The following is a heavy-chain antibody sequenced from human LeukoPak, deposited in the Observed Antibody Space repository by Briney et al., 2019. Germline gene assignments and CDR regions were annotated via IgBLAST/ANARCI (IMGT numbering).Heavy chain of an antibody. CDR3: ARAIWDSSDAFDI. CDR2: ISSNGGNT. J-gene: IGHJ3*02. V-gene: IGHV3-64*01. CDR1: GFTFSSYA. D-gene: IGHD6-13*01. Sequence: GGSLRLSCAASGFTFSSYAMHWVRQAPGKGLEYVSAISSNGGNTYYANSVKGRFIISRDNSKNTLYLQMGSLRAEDMAVYYCARAIWDSSDAFDIWGQGTMVTVSS.